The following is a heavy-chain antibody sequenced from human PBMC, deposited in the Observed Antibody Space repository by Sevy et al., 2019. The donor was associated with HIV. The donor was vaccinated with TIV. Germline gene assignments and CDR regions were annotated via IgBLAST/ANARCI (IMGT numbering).Heavy chain of an antibody. J-gene: IGHJ6*02. V-gene: IGHV3-74*01. Sequence: GGSLRLSCAASGFTFSSYWMHWVRQAPGKGLVWVSRINIDGSSTSYSDSVKGRFTISRDNAKNTLYLQMNSLRAEDTAVYYCARAFFDHYDILTGYRPHYYYYYGLDVWGQGTTVTVSS. CDR1: GFTFSSYW. CDR3: ARAFFDHYDILTGYRPHYYYYYGLDV. CDR2: INIDGSST. D-gene: IGHD3-9*01.